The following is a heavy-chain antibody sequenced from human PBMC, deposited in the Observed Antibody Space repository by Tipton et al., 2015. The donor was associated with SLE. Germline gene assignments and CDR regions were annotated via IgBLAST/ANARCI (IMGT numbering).Heavy chain of an antibody. CDR2: IIPIFGTA. J-gene: IGHJ3*02. Sequence: QSGAEVKKPGSSVKVSCKASGGTFSSYAISWGRQAPGQGLEWMGGIIPIFGTANYAQKFQGRVTITADESTSTAYMELSSLRSEDTAVYYCASYDSSGPTGAFDIWGQGTMVTVSS. CDR1: GGTFSSYA. CDR3: ASYDSSGPTGAFDI. V-gene: IGHV1-69*01. D-gene: IGHD3-22*01.